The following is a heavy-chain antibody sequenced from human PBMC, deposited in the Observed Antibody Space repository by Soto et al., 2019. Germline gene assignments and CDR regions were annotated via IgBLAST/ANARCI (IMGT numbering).Heavy chain of an antibody. J-gene: IGHJ4*02. CDR1: GDSISSSSYY. CDR2: IYYSGST. Sequence: XXTLSLPFTVSGDSISSSSYYWSWIRQPPGKGLEWIGYIYYSGSTNYNPSLKSRVTISVDTSKNQFSLKLSSVTAADTAVYYCARRYGPGFDYWGQGTLVTVSS. V-gene: IGHV4-61*05. CDR3: ARRYGPGFDY. D-gene: IGHD4-17*01.